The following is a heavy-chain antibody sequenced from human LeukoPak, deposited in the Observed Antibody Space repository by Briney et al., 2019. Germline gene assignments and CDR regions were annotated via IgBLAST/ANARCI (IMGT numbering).Heavy chain of an antibody. V-gene: IGHV4-59*12. CDR2: IYYSGST. CDR3: ARISSGWFAGYYYYMDV. CDR1: GGSFSGYY. D-gene: IGHD6-19*01. J-gene: IGHJ6*03. Sequence: PSETLSLTCAVYGGSFSGYYWSWIRQPPGKGLEWIGYIYYSGSTNYNPSLRSRVTISVDTSKNQFSLKLSSVTAADTAVYYCARISSGWFAGYYYYMDVWGKGTTVTVSS.